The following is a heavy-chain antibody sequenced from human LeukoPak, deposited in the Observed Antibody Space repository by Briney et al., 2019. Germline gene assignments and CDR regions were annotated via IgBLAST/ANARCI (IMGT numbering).Heavy chain of an antibody. Sequence: SETLSLTCAVYGGSFSGYYWSWIRQPPGKGLEWIGEINHSGSTNYNPSLRSRVTISVDTSKNQFSLKLSSVTAVDTAVYYCARGRSPFTWGQGTMVTVSS. V-gene: IGHV4-34*01. D-gene: IGHD2-15*01. CDR2: INHSGST. J-gene: IGHJ3*01. CDR1: GGSFSGYY. CDR3: ARGRSPFT.